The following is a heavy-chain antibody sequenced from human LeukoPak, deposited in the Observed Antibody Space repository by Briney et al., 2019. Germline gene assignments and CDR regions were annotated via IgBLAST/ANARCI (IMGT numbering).Heavy chain of an antibody. CDR3: ARGGYSNSWSPGYYYYGMDV. D-gene: IGHD6-13*01. CDR2: IYHSGST. V-gene: IGHV4-4*02. J-gene: IGHJ6*02. Sequence: PSETLSLTCAVSGGSISSSNWWSWVRQPPGKGLEWIGEIYHSGSTNYNPSLKSRVTISVDKSKNQFSLKLSSVTAADTAVYYCARGGYSNSWSPGYYYYGMDVWGHGTTVTVSS. CDR1: GGSISSSNW.